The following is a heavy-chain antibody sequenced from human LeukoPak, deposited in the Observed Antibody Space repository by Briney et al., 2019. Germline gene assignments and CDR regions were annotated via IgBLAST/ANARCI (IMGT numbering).Heavy chain of an antibody. V-gene: IGHV4-59*08. Sequence: SETLSLTCTVSGVSISSYYWSWLRQPPGKGLEWIGYIYYTGSTNYNPSLKSRVTISVDTSKNQFSLKLSSVTAADTAVYYCARRSYGDVPPDYWGQGTLVTVSS. CDR3: ARRSYGDVPPDY. CDR2: IYYTGST. D-gene: IGHD4-17*01. CDR1: GVSISSYY. J-gene: IGHJ4*02.